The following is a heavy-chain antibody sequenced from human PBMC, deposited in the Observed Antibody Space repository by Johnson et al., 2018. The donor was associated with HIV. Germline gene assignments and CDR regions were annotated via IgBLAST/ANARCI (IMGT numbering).Heavy chain of an antibody. J-gene: IGHJ3*02. V-gene: IGHV3-23*04. Sequence: VQLVESGGGLVQPGGSLRLSCAASGFTFSSYAMSWVRQAPGKGLEWVSTISGSGGSTHYADSVKGRFTISRDNSKNTLYLQMNSLRAEDTAMYYCARHYYDSSGYSLDAFDIWGQGTMVTVSS. CDR2: ISGSGGST. CDR3: ARHYYDSSGYSLDAFDI. CDR1: GFTFSSYA. D-gene: IGHD3-22*01.